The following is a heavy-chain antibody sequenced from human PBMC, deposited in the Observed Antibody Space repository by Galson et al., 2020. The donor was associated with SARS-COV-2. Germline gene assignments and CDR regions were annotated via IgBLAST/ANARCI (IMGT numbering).Heavy chain of an antibody. CDR2: IYHSGST. CDR1: GYSISSGYY. D-gene: IGHD3-22*01. J-gene: IGHJ4*02. CDR3: ARDVRAGGYALFEH. Sequence: SETLSLTCSVSGYSISSGYYCGCLRQTPGKRLECIGSIYHSGSTSYTPSLRRRVTISIDTSKDQFSLKLSAVTAADTAVYFCARDVRAGGYALFEHWGQGTLVTVSS. V-gene: IGHV4-38-2*02.